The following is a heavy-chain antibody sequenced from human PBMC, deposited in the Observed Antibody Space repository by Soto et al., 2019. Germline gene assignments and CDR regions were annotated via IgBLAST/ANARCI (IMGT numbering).Heavy chain of an antibody. D-gene: IGHD2-15*01. CDR3: ARAHAPTLPFDY. V-gene: IGHV4-59*01. Sequence: SETLSLTCTVSGGSIRNVYWSWIRQAPGKGLEWIGFIFHSGNAKYNPSLKSRVTISVDTSKSQFSLSLDSVTAADTAVYFCARAHAPTLPFDYWGQGTLVTVSS. CDR1: GGSIRNVY. J-gene: IGHJ4*01. CDR2: IFHSGNA.